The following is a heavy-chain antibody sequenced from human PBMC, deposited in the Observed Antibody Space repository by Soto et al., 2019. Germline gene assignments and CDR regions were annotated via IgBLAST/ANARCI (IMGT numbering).Heavy chain of an antibody. CDR1: GGSISSYY. D-gene: IGHD4-17*01. CDR3: AREFKDHVSYGDYNYYYYGMDV. J-gene: IGHJ6*02. CDR2: IYYSGST. V-gene: IGHV4-59*01. Sequence: SETLSLTCTVSGGSISSYYWSWIRQPPGKGLEWIGYIYYSGSTNYNPSLKSRVTISVDTSKNQFSLKLSSVTAADTAVYYCAREFKDHVSYGDYNYYYYGMDVWGQGTTVTVSS.